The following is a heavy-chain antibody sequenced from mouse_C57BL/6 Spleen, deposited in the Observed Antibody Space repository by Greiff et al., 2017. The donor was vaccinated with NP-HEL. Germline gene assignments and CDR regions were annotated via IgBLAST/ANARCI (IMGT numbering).Heavy chain of an antibody. CDR1: GFTFSDYG. Sequence: EVQRVESGGGLVKPGGSLKLSCAASGFTFSDYGMHWVRQAPEKGLEWVAYISSGSSTIYYADTVKGRFTISRDNAKNTLFLQMTSLRSEDTAMYYCARSLITTVVEYYFDYWGQGTTLTVSS. J-gene: IGHJ2*01. D-gene: IGHD1-1*01. CDR3: ARSLITTVVEYYFDY. CDR2: ISSGSSTI. V-gene: IGHV5-17*01.